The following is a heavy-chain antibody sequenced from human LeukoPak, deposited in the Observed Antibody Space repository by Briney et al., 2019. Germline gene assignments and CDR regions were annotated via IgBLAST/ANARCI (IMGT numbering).Heavy chain of an antibody. D-gene: IGHD3-10*01. J-gene: IGHJ4*02. CDR2: INPNSGDT. Sequence: ASVKVSCKASGYTFTSYGISWVRQAPGHGLEWMGWINPNSGDTNFAQNFQGRVTMTRDTSISTAYMELSRLRSDDTAVYYCARKRGSLDEGYFDFWGQGTLVTVSS. CDR1: GYTFTSYG. CDR3: ARKRGSLDEGYFDF. V-gene: IGHV1-2*02.